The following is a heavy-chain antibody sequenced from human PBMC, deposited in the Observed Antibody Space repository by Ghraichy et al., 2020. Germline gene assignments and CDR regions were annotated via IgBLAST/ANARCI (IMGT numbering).Heavy chain of an antibody. V-gene: IGHV4-4*02. CDR3: ARDGRRRITIFGVPPLGGMDV. J-gene: IGHJ6*02. CDR2: IYHSGST. CDR1: GGSISSSNW. Sequence: SETLSLTCAVSGGSISSSNWWSWVRQPPGKGLEWIGEIYHSGSTNYNPSLKSRVTISVDKSKNQFSLKLSSVTAADTAVYYCARDGRRRITIFGVPPLGGMDVWGQGTTVTVSS. D-gene: IGHD3-3*01.